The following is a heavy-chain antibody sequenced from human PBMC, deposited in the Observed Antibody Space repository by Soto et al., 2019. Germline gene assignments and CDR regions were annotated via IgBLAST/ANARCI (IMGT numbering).Heavy chain of an antibody. CDR2: INPNSGGT. CDR3: ARQIYDSDTGPNFQYYFDS. V-gene: IGHV1-2*02. Sequence: GASVKVSCKASGYTFSGFYMHWVRQAPGQGLEWMGWINPNSGGTKSAEKFQGRVTMTRDTSISTAYMELSSLRASDTAMYYCARQIYDSDTGPNFQYYFDSWGQGTPVTVSS. CDR1: GYTFSGFY. J-gene: IGHJ4*02. D-gene: IGHD3-22*01.